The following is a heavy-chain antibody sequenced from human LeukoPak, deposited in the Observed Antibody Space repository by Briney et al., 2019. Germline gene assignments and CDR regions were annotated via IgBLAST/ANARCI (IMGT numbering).Heavy chain of an antibody. CDR2: ISYDGSNK. J-gene: IGHJ4*02. CDR3: ARDSSLYCGGDCVPDY. Sequence: AGGSLRLSCAASGFTFSSYAMHWVRQAPGKGLEWVAVISYDGSNKYYADSVKGRFTISRDNSKNTLYLQMNSPRTEDTAVYYCARDSSLYCGGDCVPDYWGQGILVTVSP. D-gene: IGHD2-21*02. V-gene: IGHV3-30-3*01. CDR1: GFTFSSYA.